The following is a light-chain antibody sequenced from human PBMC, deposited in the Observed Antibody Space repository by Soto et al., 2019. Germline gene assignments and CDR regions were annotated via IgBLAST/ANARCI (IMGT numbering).Light chain of an antibody. CDR1: RSLVYSDGNAY. J-gene: IGKJ4*02. Sequence: DVVMTQSPLSLPVTLGQPASISCRSSRSLVYSDGNAYLNWFQQRPGQSPRRLIYKASNRDSGVPDRFSGSGSGTDFTLQISRVEAEDVGVYYCMQATHRPLTFGRGTRVEIK. CDR3: MQATHRPLT. CDR2: KAS. V-gene: IGKV2-30*01.